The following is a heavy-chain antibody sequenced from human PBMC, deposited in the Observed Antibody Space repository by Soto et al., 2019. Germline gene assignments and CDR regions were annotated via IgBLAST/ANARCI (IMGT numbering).Heavy chain of an antibody. CDR1: GYTFTSYG. CDR3: ARASIAAAGLYYFGY. V-gene: IGHV1-18*01. J-gene: IGHJ4*02. Sequence: GASVKVSCKASGYTFTSYGISWVRQAPGQGLEWMGWISAYNGNTNYAQKLQGRVTMTTDTSTSTAYMELRSLRSDDTAVYYCARASIAAAGLYYFGYWGQGTLFTVYS. D-gene: IGHD6-13*01. CDR2: ISAYNGNT.